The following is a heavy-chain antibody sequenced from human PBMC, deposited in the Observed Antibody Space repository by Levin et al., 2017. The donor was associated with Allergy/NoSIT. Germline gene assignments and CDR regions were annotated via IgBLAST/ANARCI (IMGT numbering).Heavy chain of an antibody. D-gene: IGHD2-15*01. CDR3: AKDGGSTKWYVDS. CDR1: GFTFDHYA. Sequence: GGSLRLSCAASGFTFDHYAMHWVRQVPGKGLEWVSGINWDSSDIGYADSVRGRFTISRDNAESYLYLQMNSLRAEDTAFYYCAKDGGSTKWYVDSWGQGTLVTVSS. J-gene: IGHJ4*02. CDR2: INWDSSDI. V-gene: IGHV3-9*01.